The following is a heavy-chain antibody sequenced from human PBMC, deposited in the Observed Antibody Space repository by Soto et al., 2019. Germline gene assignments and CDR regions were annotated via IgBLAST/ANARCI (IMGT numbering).Heavy chain of an antibody. V-gene: IGHV4-4*07. CDR1: GGSINTFY. J-gene: IGHJ4*02. D-gene: IGHD5-12*01. Sequence: SETLSVTCTVSGGSINTFYWSWVRQPAGKGLEWIGRIFSSGSTSFNPSLESRVAMSVDTSKNHFSLNLSSVTAADMAVYYCAREGSHSAYNFAHGIQLWSFDFWGQGALVTVSS. CDR3: AREGSHSAYNFAHGIQLWSFDF. CDR2: IFSSGST.